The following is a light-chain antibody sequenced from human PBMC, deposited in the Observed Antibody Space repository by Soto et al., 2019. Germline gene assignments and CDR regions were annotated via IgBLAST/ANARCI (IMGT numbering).Light chain of an antibody. CDR1: SIDVGGYND. Sequence: QSVLTQPASASGSPGQSITISCTGSSIDVGGYNDVSWYQQHPGKAPKLMIYDVSNRPSVVSHRFSGSKSGNTASLTISGRQAEDEADYYCSSYTSSSTRVFGGGTKLTVL. J-gene: IGLJ3*02. CDR3: SSYTSSSTRV. V-gene: IGLV2-14*01. CDR2: DVS.